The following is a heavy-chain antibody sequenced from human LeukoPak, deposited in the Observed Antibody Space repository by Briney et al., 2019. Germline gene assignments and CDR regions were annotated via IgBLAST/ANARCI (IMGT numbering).Heavy chain of an antibody. CDR2: INYSGST. Sequence: SQTLSLTCTVSGGSISSSSYYSGWIRQPPGKGLEWIGLINYSGSTYCNPSLKSRVTISVDTSKNQFSLRLSSVTATDTAVYYCARHADAYNPFWWGQGTLVTVSS. CDR3: ARHADAYNPFW. CDR1: GGSISSSSYY. V-gene: IGHV4-39*01. D-gene: IGHD5-24*01. J-gene: IGHJ4*02.